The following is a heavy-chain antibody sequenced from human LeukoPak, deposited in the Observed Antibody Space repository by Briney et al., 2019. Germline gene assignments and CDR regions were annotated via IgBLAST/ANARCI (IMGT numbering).Heavy chain of an antibody. V-gene: IGHV3-30*18. Sequence: GRSLRLSCAASGFTFSSYGMHWVRQAPGKGLEWVAVISYDGSNKYYADSVKGRFTISRDNSKNTLYLQMNSLRAEDTAVYYCAKLWTPGRENWFDPWGQGTLVTVSS. J-gene: IGHJ5*02. CDR3: AKLWTPGRENWFDP. CDR1: GFTFSSYG. D-gene: IGHD1-26*01. CDR2: ISYDGSNK.